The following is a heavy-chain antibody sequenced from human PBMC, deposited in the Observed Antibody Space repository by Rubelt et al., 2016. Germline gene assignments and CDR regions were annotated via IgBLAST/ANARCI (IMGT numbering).Heavy chain of an antibody. CDR2: ISAYHGNT. J-gene: IGHJ4*02. D-gene: IGHD3-10*01. CDR3: ARDPLPVRGVIMTPTH. Sequence: QVQLVQSGAEVKKPGASVKVSCKASGYTFTSYGINWVRQAPGHGLEWMGWISAYHGNTNYAQKLQGRVTMTTDTSTSTAYMELRSLRSDDTAVYYCARDPLPVRGVIMTPTHWGQGTLVTVSS. CDR1: GYTFTSYG. V-gene: IGHV1-18*01.